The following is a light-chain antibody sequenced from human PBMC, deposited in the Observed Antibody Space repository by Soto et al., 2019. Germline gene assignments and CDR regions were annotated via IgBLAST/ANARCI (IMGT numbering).Light chain of an antibody. CDR3: EQGDTCHLP. CDR2: AAS. J-gene: IGKJ4*01. CDR1: QSISSY. Sequence: DIQMTQSPSSLSASVGDRVTITCRASQSISSYLNWYQQKPGKAPKLLIYAASSLQSGVPSRFSGSGCVRGFTLTINSLQPADFSTHYSEQGDTCHLPFGGRHKVDIK. V-gene: IGKV1-39*01.